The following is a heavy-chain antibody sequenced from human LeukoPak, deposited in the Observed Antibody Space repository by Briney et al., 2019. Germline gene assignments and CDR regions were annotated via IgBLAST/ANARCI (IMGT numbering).Heavy chain of an antibody. V-gene: IGHV3-11*01. Sequence: GGSLRLSCAASGFTFSDYYMSWIRQAPGKRLEWISYITGTGSGIHYADSVKGRFTISRDNAKNSLYLQMSSLRAEDTALYYCARQLGLPPSHNYFGPWGQGTLVTVSS. D-gene: IGHD3-16*01. CDR2: ITGTGSGI. CDR1: GFTFSDYY. CDR3: ARQLGLPPSHNYFGP. J-gene: IGHJ5*02.